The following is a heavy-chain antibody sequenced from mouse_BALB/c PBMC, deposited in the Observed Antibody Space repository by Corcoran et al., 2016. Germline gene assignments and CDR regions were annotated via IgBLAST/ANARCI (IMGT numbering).Heavy chain of an antibody. J-gene: IGHJ3*01. D-gene: IGHD2-4*01. Sequence: EVQLQQSGAELVKPGASVKLSCTASGFNIKDTYMHWVKQRPEQGLEWSGRIDPANGNTKYDPKFQGKATITADTSSNTAYLQRSSLTSEDTAVYYCARSDYDVGCPWVACWGQGTLVTVSA. CDR1: GFNIKDTY. CDR3: ARSDYDVGCPWVAC. V-gene: IGHV14-3*02. CDR2: IDPANGNT.